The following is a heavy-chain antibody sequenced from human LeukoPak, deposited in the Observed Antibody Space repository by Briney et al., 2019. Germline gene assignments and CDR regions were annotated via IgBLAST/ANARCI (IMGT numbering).Heavy chain of an antibody. V-gene: IGHV3-23*01. CDR1: GLTFSSDA. Sequence: GGSLRLSCAASGLTFSSDAINWSRQAPGKGLEWVSGIRAGGGNTYYADSVKGRFTISRDDSKNTLYLQMNSLRGEDTALYYCARVQWFGELSAFDYWGQGTLVTVSS. CDR3: ARVQWFGELSAFDY. D-gene: IGHD3-10*01. CDR2: IRAGGGNT. J-gene: IGHJ4*02.